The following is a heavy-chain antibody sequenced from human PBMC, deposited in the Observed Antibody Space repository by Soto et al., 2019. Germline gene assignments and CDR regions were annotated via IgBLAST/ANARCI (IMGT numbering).Heavy chain of an antibody. CDR2: ISSNSAYI. CDR1: GFTFRSFT. J-gene: IGHJ5*02. Sequence: EVQLVESGGGLVKPGGSLRLSCAASGFTFRSFTMNWVRQAPGKGLEWVSTISSNSAYIYYTDALRGRFTISRDNAKNSLHLQMNSLRAEDTAVYYCTRDASRDSSARGWFAPWGPGTRVPVSS. CDR3: TRDASRDSSARGWFAP. D-gene: IGHD6-13*01. V-gene: IGHV3-21*02.